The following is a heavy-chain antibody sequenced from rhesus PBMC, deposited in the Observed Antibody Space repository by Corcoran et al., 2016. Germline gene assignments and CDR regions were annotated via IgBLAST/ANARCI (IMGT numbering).Heavy chain of an antibody. CDR2: ISGSGTTT. CDR3: ARAGIATDFDF. D-gene: IGHD5-36*01. J-gene: IGHJ4*01. Sequence: QGQLQESGPGLVKPSETLSLTCAVSGASVSGTYWTWLRQAPGKGLEWIGRISGSGTTTHYNPSLKSRVAISMDTSRNQISLKLDSVTAADTAIYYCARAGIATDFDFWGQGLLVTVSS. CDR1: GASVSGTY. V-gene: IGHV4S2*01.